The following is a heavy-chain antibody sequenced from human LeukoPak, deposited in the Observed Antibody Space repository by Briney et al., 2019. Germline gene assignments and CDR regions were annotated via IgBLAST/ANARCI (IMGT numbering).Heavy chain of an antibody. CDR2: INQSGST. V-gene: IGHV4-38-2*01. CDR1: GYSISSGYY. J-gene: IGHJ4*02. Sequence: SETLSLTCAVSGYSISSGYYWGWIRQPPGKELEWIGEINQSGSTNLNPSLKSRVTMAVDTSKNQFSLKLSSVTAADTSVYYCARGRGGSSSYYYFDYWGQGTLVTVSS. CDR3: ARGRGGSSSYYYFDY. D-gene: IGHD6-13*01.